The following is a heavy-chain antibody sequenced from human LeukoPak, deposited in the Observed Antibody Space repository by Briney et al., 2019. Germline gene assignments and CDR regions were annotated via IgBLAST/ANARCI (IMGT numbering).Heavy chain of an antibody. Sequence: ASVKVSCKASGYTFTAYYIHWVRQAPGQGLEWMGWINPSSGGTNYAQKFQGRVTMTRDTSISTGYMDLSRLRSDDTAVYYCAREALDGGTSNDAFDIWGQGTMVTVSS. V-gene: IGHV1-2*02. D-gene: IGHD4-23*01. J-gene: IGHJ3*02. CDR2: INPSSGGT. CDR1: GYTFTAYY. CDR3: AREALDGGTSNDAFDI.